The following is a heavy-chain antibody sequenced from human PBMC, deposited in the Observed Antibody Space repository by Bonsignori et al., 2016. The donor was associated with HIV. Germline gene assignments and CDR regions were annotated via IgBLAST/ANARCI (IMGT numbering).Heavy chain of an antibody. Sequence: GESLKISCAASGFTFSSYEMNWVRQAPGKGLEWVSYISSSGSTIYYADSVKGRFTISRDNAKNSLYLQMNSLRAEDTAVYYCARKSYDSSGYPYYFDYWGQGTLVTVSS. D-gene: IGHD3-22*01. CDR1: GFTFSSYE. CDR3: ARKSYDSSGYPYYFDY. V-gene: IGHV3-48*03. J-gene: IGHJ4*02. CDR2: ISSSGSTI.